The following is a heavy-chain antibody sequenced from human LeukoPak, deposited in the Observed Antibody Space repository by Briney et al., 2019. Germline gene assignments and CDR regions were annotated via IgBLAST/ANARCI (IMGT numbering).Heavy chain of an antibody. CDR2: FDPEDGEA. CDR3: AAGGVYDLLDN. D-gene: IGHD2-8*01. Sequence: ASVKVSCKVSGYSLSDLSMHWVRQAPGKGLEWMGGFDPEDGEADYAQKFQGRVTMTEDTSTDTSYMELNSLKSEDTAVYYCAAGGVYDLLDNWGQGTLVTVSS. J-gene: IGHJ4*02. CDR1: GYSLSDLS. V-gene: IGHV1-24*01.